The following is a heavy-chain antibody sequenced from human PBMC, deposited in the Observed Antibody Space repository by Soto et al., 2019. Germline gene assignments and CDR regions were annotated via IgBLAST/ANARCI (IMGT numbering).Heavy chain of an antibody. CDR1: GFTFSTYS. J-gene: IGHJ4*02. V-gene: IGHV3-23*01. CDR2: ISGSGGRT. Sequence: EVQLLESGGGLVQPRGSLRLSCAASGFTFSTYSMSWVRQAPGKGLEWVSFISGSGGRTYHADSVEGRFTISRDNSKNTLYLQMNSLRAEDTAVYYCAKENGGATTPFFDFWGQGTLVTVSS. CDR3: AKENGGATTPFFDF. D-gene: IGHD3-16*01.